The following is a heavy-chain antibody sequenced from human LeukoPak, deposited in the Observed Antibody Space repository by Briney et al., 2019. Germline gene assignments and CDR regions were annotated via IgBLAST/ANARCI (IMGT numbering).Heavy chain of an antibody. CDR1: GDSISRSNFY. CDR3: ARGHSNVLRFLEWLSFSAFDI. Sequence: SETLSLTCSVSGDSISRSNFYWAWIRQPPGKGLEWIGSIYYSGNTYYSPSLKSRVTISVDTSKNQFSLKLSSVTAADTAVYYCARGHSNVLRFLEWLSFSAFDIWGQGTMVTVSS. V-gene: IGHV4-39*07. D-gene: IGHD3-3*01. J-gene: IGHJ3*02. CDR2: IYYSGNT.